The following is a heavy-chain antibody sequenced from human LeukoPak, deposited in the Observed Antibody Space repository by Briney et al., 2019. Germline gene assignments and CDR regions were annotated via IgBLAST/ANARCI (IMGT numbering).Heavy chain of an antibody. J-gene: IGHJ5*02. CDR3: ARDRSLAYSSYWFDP. CDR1: GGSISSGGYY. D-gene: IGHD5-18*01. Sequence: PSQTLSLTCTVSGGSISSGGYYWSWIRQPPGKGLEWIGYIYYSGSTNYNPSLKSRVTIPVDTSKNQFSLKLSSVTAADTAVYYCARDRSLAYSSYWFDPWGQGTLVTVSS. V-gene: IGHV4-61*08. CDR2: IYYSGST.